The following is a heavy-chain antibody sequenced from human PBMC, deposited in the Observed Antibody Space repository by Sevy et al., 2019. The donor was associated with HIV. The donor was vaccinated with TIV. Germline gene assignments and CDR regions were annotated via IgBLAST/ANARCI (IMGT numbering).Heavy chain of an antibody. CDR2: IYYSGST. CDR1: GGSISSYY. CDR3: ARVQLWGRAAAGTQLGYYMDV. J-gene: IGHJ6*03. D-gene: IGHD6-13*01. Sequence: SETLSLTCTVSGGSISSYYWSWIRQPPGKGLEWLGYIYYSGSTNYNPSLKSRVTISVDTSKNQFSLKLSSVTAADTAVYYCARVQLWGRAAAGTQLGYYMDVWGKGTTVTVSS. V-gene: IGHV4-59*01.